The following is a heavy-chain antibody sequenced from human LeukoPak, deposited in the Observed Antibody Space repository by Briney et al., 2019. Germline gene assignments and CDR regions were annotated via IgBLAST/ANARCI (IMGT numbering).Heavy chain of an antibody. V-gene: IGHV1-18*01. CDR1: GYTFTSYG. Sequence: GASVKVSCKASGYTFTSYGISWVRQAPGQGLEWMGWISAYNGNTNYAQKLQGRVTMTTDTSTSTAYMELRSLRSDDTAVYYCARVVSGGYSRSMVRGVIDYWGQGTLVTVSS. D-gene: IGHD3-10*01. CDR2: ISAYNGNT. J-gene: IGHJ4*02. CDR3: ARVVSGGYSRSMVRGVIDY.